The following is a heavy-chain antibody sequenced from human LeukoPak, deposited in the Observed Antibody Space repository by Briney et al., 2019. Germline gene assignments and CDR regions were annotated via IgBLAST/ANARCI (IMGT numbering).Heavy chain of an antibody. CDR1: GGSFSGYY. CDR3: ARGARADPYYDYVWGSYRNDY. V-gene: IGHV4-34*01. D-gene: IGHD3-16*02. J-gene: IGHJ4*02. Sequence: PSETLSLTCAVYGGSFSGYYWSWIRQPPGKGLEWIGEINHSGSTNYNPSLKSRVTISVDTSKSQFSLKLSSVTAADTAVYYCARGARADPYYDYVWGSYRNDYWGQGTLVTVSS. CDR2: INHSGST.